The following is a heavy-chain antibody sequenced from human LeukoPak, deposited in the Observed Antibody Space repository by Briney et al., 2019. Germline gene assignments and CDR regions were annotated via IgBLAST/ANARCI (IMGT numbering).Heavy chain of an antibody. CDR3: TRGSYSSGWYVGWFDP. Sequence: GGSLRLSCTASGFTFGDYAMSWFRQAPGKGPEWVGFIRSKAYGGTTEYAASVKGRFTISRDDSKSIAYLQMNSLKTEDTAVYYCTRGSYSSGWYVGWFDPWGQGTLVTVSS. V-gene: IGHV3-49*03. D-gene: IGHD6-19*01. J-gene: IGHJ5*02. CDR1: GFTFGDYA. CDR2: IRSKAYGGTT.